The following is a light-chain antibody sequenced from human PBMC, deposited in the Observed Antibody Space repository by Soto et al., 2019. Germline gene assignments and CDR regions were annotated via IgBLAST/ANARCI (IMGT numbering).Light chain of an antibody. CDR3: QQYGSSPWT. CDR1: QTVSSSY. V-gene: IGKV3-20*01. CDR2: GAS. J-gene: IGKJ1*01. Sequence: EIVMTQAPATPSVSPGEGATLCYRASQTVSSSYLAWYQQKPGQAPRVLIYGASSRATGIPDRFSGSGSGTDCTLTISRMEPEDFAVYCCQQYGSSPWTFGQGTKVDIK.